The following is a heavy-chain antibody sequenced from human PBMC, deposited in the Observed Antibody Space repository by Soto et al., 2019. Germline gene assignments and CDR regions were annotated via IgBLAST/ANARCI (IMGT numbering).Heavy chain of an antibody. D-gene: IGHD3-3*01. CDR2: IWYDGSNK. J-gene: IGHJ6*02. V-gene: IGHV3-33*08. Sequence: GGSLRLSCAASGFIFENFGMSWVRQAPGKGLEWVAVIWYDGSNKYYADSVKGRFTISRDNSKNTLYLQMNSLRAEDTAVYYCATAPAYYDFWRGYSLYYYYYGMDVWGQGTTVTVSS. CDR3: ATAPAYYDFWRGYSLYYYYYGMDV. CDR1: GFIFENFG.